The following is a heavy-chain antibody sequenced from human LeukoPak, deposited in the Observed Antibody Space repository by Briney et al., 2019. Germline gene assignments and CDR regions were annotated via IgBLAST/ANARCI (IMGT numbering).Heavy chain of an antibody. CDR2: IRGSGGIT. CDR1: GFTFRSYN. CDR3: AKGRGSNWGGGDR. J-gene: IGHJ5*02. Sequence: GGSLRLSCAASGFTFRSYNMIWVRQAPGEGLEWVSTIRGSGGITYYADSVKGRFTISRDESKNTLYLQMNSLRAEDTAVYYCAKGRGSNWGGGDRWGQGTLVTVSS. D-gene: IGHD7-27*01. V-gene: IGHV3-23*01.